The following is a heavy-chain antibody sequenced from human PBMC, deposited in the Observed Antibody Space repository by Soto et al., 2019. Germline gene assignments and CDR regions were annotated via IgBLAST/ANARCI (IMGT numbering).Heavy chain of an antibody. Sequence: QVQLVQSGAEVKKPGASVRVSCKVSGYTLTELSMHWVRQAPGKGLEWMGGFDPEDGETIYAQKFQGRVTMTEDTSTDTAYMELSSPRSEDTAVYYCATDWMGYCSGGSCFDIWGQGTMVTVSS. V-gene: IGHV1-24*01. D-gene: IGHD2-15*01. CDR1: GYTLTELS. CDR2: FDPEDGET. CDR3: ATDWMGYCSGGSCFDI. J-gene: IGHJ3*02.